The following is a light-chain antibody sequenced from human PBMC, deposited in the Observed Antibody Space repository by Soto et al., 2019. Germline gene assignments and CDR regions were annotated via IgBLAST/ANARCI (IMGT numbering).Light chain of an antibody. CDR1: QGISSY. CDR2: AAS. V-gene: IGKV1-9*01. CDR3: QQLNSYPPWT. Sequence: IQLTPSPSSLSASVGDRVTITCRASQGISSYLAWYQQKPGKAPKLLIYAASTLQSGVPSRFSGSGSGTDFTLTISSLQPEDFATYYCQQLNSYPPWTFGQGTKVDIK. J-gene: IGKJ1*01.